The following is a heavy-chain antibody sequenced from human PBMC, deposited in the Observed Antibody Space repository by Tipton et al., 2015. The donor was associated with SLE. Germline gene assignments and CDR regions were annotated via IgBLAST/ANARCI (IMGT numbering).Heavy chain of an antibody. CDR1: GGSISSYY. Sequence: TLSLTCTVSGGSISSYYWSWIRQPPGKGLEWIGYIYYSGSTNYSPSLKSRVTISVDTSKNQFSLKLSSVTAADTAVYYCASGKGDSDFDYWGQGTLVTVSS. D-gene: IGHD2-21*02. J-gene: IGHJ4*02. V-gene: IGHV4-59*08. CDR3: ASGKGDSDFDY. CDR2: IYYSGST.